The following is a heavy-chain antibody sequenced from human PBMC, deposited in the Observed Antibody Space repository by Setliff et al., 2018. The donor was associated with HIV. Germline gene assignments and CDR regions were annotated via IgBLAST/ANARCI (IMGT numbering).Heavy chain of an antibody. Sequence: SETLSLTCTVSGDSISSGSYFWIWIRQSPGKGLEWIGEIYHSGSTHYNPSLQSRVTISVDKSKNQFSLKLSSVTAADTAVYYCARARGPEGYFDSWGQGTLVTVSS. D-gene: IGHD3-10*01. J-gene: IGHJ4*02. V-gene: IGHV4-39*07. CDR1: GDSISSGSYF. CDR2: IYHSGST. CDR3: ARARGPEGYFDS.